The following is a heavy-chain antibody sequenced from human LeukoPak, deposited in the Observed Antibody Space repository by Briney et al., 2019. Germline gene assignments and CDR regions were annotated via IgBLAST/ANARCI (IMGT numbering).Heavy chain of an antibody. CDR3: ARARRVGATIAYDY. CDR2: IKQDGSEK. D-gene: IGHD1-26*01. V-gene: IGHV3-7*01. J-gene: IGHJ4*02. Sequence: GGSLRLSCAASGFTVSSNYMSWVRQAPGKGLEWVANIKQDGSEKYYVDSVKGRFTISRDNAKNSLYLQMNSLRAEDTAVYYCARARRVGATIAYDYWGQGTLVTVSS. CDR1: GFTVSSNY.